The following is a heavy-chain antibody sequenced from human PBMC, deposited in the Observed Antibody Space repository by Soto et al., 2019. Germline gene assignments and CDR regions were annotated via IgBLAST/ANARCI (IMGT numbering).Heavy chain of an antibody. V-gene: IGHV1-3*01. J-gene: IGHJ6*03. CDR3: ARSIAARHYYYYYYMDV. CDR2: CNAGNVNT. D-gene: IGHD6-6*01. Sequence: QVQLVRSGAEVKKPGASVKVSCKASGYTFTSYAMHRVRQAPGQRPEWMGWCNAGNVNTKYSQRFQGRVTITRDTSASTAYMELSSLRSEDTAVYYGARSIAARHYYYYYYMDVWGKGTTVTVSS. CDR1: GYTFTSYA.